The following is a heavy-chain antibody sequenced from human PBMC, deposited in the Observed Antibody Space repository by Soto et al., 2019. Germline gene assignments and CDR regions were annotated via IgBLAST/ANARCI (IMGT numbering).Heavy chain of an antibody. J-gene: IGHJ6*02. CDR2: ISSSGYI. D-gene: IGHD2-15*01. CDR3: ARDCSGGSCYPGMDV. V-gene: IGHV3-21*01. CDR1: GFNFNSYT. Sequence: GGSLRLSCAASGFNFNSYTINWVRQAPGKRLEWLSSISSSGYIFSTDSVRGRFTISRDTAKDSVYLQINSLRAEDTAVYCCARDCSGGSCYPGMDVWGQGTTITFSS.